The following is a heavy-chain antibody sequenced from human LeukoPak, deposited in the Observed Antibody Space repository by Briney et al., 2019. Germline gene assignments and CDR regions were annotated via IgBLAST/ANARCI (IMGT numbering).Heavy chain of an antibody. V-gene: IGHV1-2*02. CDR3: ARDQAPRMITFGGPRRWFDP. J-gene: IGHJ5*02. CDR2: INPNSGGT. Sequence: ASVTVSFKASGYTFTVYYMHWVRQAPGQGLEWMGWINPNSGGTNYAQKFQGRVTMTRDTSISTAYMELSRLRSDDTAVYYCARDQAPRMITFGGPRRWFDPWGQGTLVTVSS. D-gene: IGHD3-16*01. CDR1: GYTFTVYY.